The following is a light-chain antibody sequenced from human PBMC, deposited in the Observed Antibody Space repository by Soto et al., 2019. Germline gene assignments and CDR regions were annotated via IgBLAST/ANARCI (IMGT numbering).Light chain of an antibody. CDR3: QEYGMSRT. CDR1: QSTRY. Sequence: EIVLTQSPCTLSLSPGERATLSCRASQSTRYLAWYQQKPGQAPRLLIYDASSRATGIPDRFSGSGSETDFTPTISRLEPEDFAVYFCQEYGMSRTFGQGTKVDIK. J-gene: IGKJ1*01. CDR2: DAS. V-gene: IGKV3-20*01.